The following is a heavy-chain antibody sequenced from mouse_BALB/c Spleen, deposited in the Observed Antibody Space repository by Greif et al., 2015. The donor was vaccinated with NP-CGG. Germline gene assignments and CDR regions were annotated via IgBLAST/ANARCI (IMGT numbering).Heavy chain of an antibody. CDR1: GFTFSDYY. CDR3: AREGAGTGFAY. D-gene: IGHD4-1*01. V-gene: IGHV5-4*02. Sequence: EVKLVESGGGLVKPGGSLKLSCAASGFTFSDYYMYWVRQTPEKRLEWVATISDGGSYTYYPDSVKGRFTISRDNAKNNLYLQMSSLKSEDTAMYYCAREGAGTGFAYWGQGTLVTVSA. CDR2: ISDGGSYT. J-gene: IGHJ3*01.